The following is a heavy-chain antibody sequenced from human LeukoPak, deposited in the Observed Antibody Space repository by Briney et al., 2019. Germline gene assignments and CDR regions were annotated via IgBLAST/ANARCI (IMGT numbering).Heavy chain of an antibody. CDR2: ISYDGSNK. CDR3: AEDLDVVVVPAANDY. CDR1: GFTFNTYD. J-gene: IGHJ4*02. V-gene: IGHV3-30*18. D-gene: IGHD2-2*01. Sequence: GGSLRLSCAASGFTFNTYDIHWVRQAPGKGLEWVAVISYDGSNKYYADSVKGRFTISRDNSKNTLYLQMNSLRAEDTAVYYCAEDLDVVVVPAANDYWGQGTLVTVSS.